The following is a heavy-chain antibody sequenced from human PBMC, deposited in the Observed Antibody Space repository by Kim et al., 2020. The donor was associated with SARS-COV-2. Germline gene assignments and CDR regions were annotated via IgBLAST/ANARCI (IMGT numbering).Heavy chain of an antibody. Sequence: YEQDFQGRDTMSGDTSSGTVYMELNSLRSGDTALYYCARGSTIFGVIYFDYWGQGTLVTVSS. D-gene: IGHD3-3*01. CDR3: ARGSTIFGVIYFDY. J-gene: IGHJ4*02. V-gene: IGHV1-46*01.